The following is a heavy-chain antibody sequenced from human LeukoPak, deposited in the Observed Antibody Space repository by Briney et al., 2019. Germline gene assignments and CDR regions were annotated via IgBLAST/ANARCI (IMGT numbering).Heavy chain of an antibody. D-gene: IGHD2-15*01. J-gene: IGHJ6*03. CDR1: GGSISSYY. CDR2: IYYSGST. Sequence: SETLSLTCTVSGGSISSYYWSWIRQPPGKGLEWIGYIYYSGSTNYNPSLRSRVTISVDTSKNQFSLKLSSVTAADAAVYYCARDVVAATSRHYYYYYMDVWGKGTTVTVSS. CDR3: ARDVVAATSRHYYYYYMDV. V-gene: IGHV4-59*12.